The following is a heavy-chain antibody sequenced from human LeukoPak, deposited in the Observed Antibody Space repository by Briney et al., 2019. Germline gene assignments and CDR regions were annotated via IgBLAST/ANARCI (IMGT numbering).Heavy chain of an antibody. D-gene: IGHD1-26*01. Sequence: ASVKVSCKASGYTFTGYYMHWVRQAPGQGLEWMGWINPNSGGTNYAQKFQGRVTMTRDTSISTAYMELSRLRSDDTAVYYCARDPASGSYLYPAYWGQGTLVTVSS. CDR1: GYTFTGYY. CDR2: INPNSGGT. CDR3: ARDPASGSYLYPAY. J-gene: IGHJ4*02. V-gene: IGHV1-2*02.